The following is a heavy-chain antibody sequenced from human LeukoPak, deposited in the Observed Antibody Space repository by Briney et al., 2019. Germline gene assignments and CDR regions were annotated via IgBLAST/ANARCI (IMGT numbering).Heavy chain of an antibody. D-gene: IGHD3-22*01. CDR3: ARVKTHYDSSGYYTGYYGMDV. CDR2: INHSGST. J-gene: IGHJ6*02. V-gene: IGHV4-34*01. Sequence: SETLSLTCAVYGGSFSGYYWSWIRQPPGKGLEWIGEINHSGSTNYNPSLKSRVTISVDTSKNQFSLKLSSVTAADTAVYYCARVKTHYDSSGYYTGYYGMDVWGQGTTVTVSS. CDR1: GGSFSGYY.